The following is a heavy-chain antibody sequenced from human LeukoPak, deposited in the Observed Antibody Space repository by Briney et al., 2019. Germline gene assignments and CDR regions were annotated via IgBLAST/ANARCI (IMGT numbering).Heavy chain of an antibody. D-gene: IGHD3-22*01. J-gene: IGHJ4*02. CDR1: GGPISSGDYY. CDR3: ARRRNYYDSSGYYFTFDY. Sequence: SETLSLTCTVSGGPISSGDYYWSWIRQPPGKGLEWIGYIYYSGSTYYNPSLKSRVTISVDTSKIQFSLKLSSVTAADTAVYYCARRRNYYDSSGYYFTFDYWGQGTLVTVSS. V-gene: IGHV4-30-4*01. CDR2: IYYSGST.